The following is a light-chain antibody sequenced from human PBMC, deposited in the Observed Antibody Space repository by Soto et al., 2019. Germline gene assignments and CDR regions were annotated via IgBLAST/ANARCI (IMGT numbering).Light chain of an antibody. CDR1: QNVSSSY. Sequence: EVVLTQSPVTLSLSPGERATLSCRASQNVSSSYLAWYQQKPGQAPRLLIYGASSRATGIPDRFSGSGSGTDFTLTISRLEPEDFAVYYCQQYDTSIWAYTFGQGTKLEIK. CDR2: GAS. V-gene: IGKV3-20*01. CDR3: QQYDTSIWAYT. J-gene: IGKJ2*01.